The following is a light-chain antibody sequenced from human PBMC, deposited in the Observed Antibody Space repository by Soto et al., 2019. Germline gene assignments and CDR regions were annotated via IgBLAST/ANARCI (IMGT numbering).Light chain of an antibody. CDR3: TSYTSTNSYVA. V-gene: IGLV2-14*03. J-gene: IGLJ2*01. Sequence: QSALTQPASVSGSPGQSITISCTGTSTDVGGHYYVSWCQQHPGKAPKLIIYDVTDRPSGVSHRFSGSKSGNTASLTISGLQAEDEADYYCTSYTSTNSYVAVGGGTKVTVL. CDR1: STDVGGHYY. CDR2: DVT.